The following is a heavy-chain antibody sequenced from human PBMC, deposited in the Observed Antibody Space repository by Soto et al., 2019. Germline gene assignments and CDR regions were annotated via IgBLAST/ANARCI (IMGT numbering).Heavy chain of an antibody. Sequence: GGSLRLSCAASGFTFSSYAMNWVRQAPGKGLEWVSGITGSGVSTYYADSVKGRLTISRDNSKNTLYLQMNSLRADDTALYYCAKVRGHWYFDPWGRGTLVTVSS. CDR2: ITGSGVST. CDR1: GFTFSSYA. J-gene: IGHJ2*01. CDR3: AKVRGHWYFDP. V-gene: IGHV3-23*01.